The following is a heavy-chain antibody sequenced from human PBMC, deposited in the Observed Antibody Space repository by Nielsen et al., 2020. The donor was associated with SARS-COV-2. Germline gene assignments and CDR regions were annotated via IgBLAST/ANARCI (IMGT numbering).Heavy chain of an antibody. V-gene: IGHV3-53*05. J-gene: IGHJ4*02. D-gene: IGHD1-26*01. CDR1: GFTVSSNY. CDR3: ARMGIDSGSYSDY. Sequence: GESLKISCAASGFTVSSNYMSWVRQAPGKGLEWVSVIYSGGSTYYADSVKGRFTISRDNSKNTLYLQMNSLRAEDTAVYYCARMGIDSGSYSDYWGQGTLVTVSS. CDR2: IYSGGST.